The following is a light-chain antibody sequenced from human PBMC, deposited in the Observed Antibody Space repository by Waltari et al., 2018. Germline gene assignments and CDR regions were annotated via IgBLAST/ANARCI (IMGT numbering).Light chain of an antibody. CDR3: SSYAGSNNLV. V-gene: IGLV2-8*01. J-gene: IGLJ1*01. Sequence: QSALTQPPSASGSPGPSVTISCTGTSSDVGGYKFGPWYQQHPGRAPKLMIYEVNQRPSGVPDRCSGSKSGNTASLTVSGLQAEDEADYYCSSYAGSNNLVFGTGTKVTVL. CDR2: EVN. CDR1: SSDVGGYKF.